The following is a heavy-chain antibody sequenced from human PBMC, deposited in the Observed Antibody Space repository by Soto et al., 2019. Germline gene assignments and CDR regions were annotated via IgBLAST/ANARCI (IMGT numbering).Heavy chain of an antibody. V-gene: IGHV3-30*04. CDR1: GFNFSSYA. J-gene: IGHJ4*02. D-gene: IGHD6-13*01. CDR3: AREGQPAAGTTPHX. CDR2: ISYDGGKK. Sequence: PGGSLRLSFAASGFNFSSYAMHWVRQAPGKGLEGVAVISYDGGKKYYAYSVKGRFTISRDNPQNTLYVEMTSLSAEDTAVYYCAREGQPAAGTTPHXWGQGTLVTVSX.